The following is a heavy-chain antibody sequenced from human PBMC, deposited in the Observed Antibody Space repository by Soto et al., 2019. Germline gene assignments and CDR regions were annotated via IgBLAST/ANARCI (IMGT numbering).Heavy chain of an antibody. CDR2: ISGSGGNT. V-gene: IGHV3-23*01. J-gene: IGHJ6*02. Sequence: EVELLESGGALVQPGGSLRLSCAVSGFIFSNYGMSWVRQAPEKGLEWVSAISGSGGNTYYADSVKGRFTISRDNSKNTLYQQMNSLRADDTALYYCAKYIVVAANYGLDVWGQGTTVTVSS. CDR1: GFIFSNYG. D-gene: IGHD2-15*01. CDR3: AKYIVVAANYGLDV.